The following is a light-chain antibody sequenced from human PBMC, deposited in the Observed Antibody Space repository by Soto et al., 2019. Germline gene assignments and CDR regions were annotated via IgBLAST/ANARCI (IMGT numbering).Light chain of an antibody. J-gene: IGKJ1*01. CDR2: DAS. CDR1: QSVGRT. CDR3: QQRSNWT. V-gene: IGKV3-11*01. Sequence: EIVMTQSPGTLSVSPGERATLSCRASQSVGRTLAWYQQKPGQAPRLLIYDASNRATGIPARFSGSGSGTDFTLTISSLEPEDFAVYYCQQRSNWTFGQGTKVEIK.